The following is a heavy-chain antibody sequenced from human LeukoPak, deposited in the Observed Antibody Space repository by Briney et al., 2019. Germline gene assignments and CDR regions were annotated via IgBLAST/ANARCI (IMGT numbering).Heavy chain of an antibody. CDR2: IYTSGST. CDR3: ARGRPYCGGDCGKTASDAFDI. J-gene: IGHJ3*02. D-gene: IGHD2-21*02. CDR1: GDSISSGSYY. V-gene: IGHV4-61*02. Sequence: SETLSLTCTVSGDSISSGSYYWSWIRQPAGKGLEWIGRIYTSGSTNYNPSLKSRVTISVDTSKNQFSLKLSSVTAADTAVYYCARGRPYCGGDCGKTASDAFDIWGQGTMVTVSS.